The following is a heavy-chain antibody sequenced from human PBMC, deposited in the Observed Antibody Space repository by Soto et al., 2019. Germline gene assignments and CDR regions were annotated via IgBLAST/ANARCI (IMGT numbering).Heavy chain of an antibody. V-gene: IGHV4-38-2*01. CDR1: GSSISSGYY. CDR2: IYHSGST. J-gene: IGHJ6*03. Sequence: ASETLSLTCAVSGSSISSGYYWGWFRQPPGKGLEWIGSIYHSGSTYYNPSLKSRVTISVDTSKNQFSLKLSSVTAADTAVYYCATAFRTSDHCQDEAVVMWGKG. CDR3: ATAFRTSDHCQDEAVVM. D-gene: IGHD3-22*01.